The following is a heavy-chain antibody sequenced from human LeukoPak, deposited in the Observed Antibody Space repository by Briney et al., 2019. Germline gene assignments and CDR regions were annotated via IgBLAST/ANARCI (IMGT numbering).Heavy chain of an antibody. Sequence: PSETLSLTCAVYGGSFSGYYWSWIRQPPGKGLEWIGEINHSGSTNYNPSLKSRVTISVDTSKNQFSLKLSSVTAADTAVYYCARGDRSSSCPTFDYWGQGTLVTVSS. CDR1: GGSFSGYY. D-gene: IGHD6-13*01. CDR2: INHSGST. J-gene: IGHJ4*02. CDR3: ARGDRSSSCPTFDY. V-gene: IGHV4-34*01.